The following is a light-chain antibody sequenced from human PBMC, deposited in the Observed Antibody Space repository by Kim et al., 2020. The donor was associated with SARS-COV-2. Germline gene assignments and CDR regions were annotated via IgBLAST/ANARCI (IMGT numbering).Light chain of an antibody. J-gene: IGKJ4*01. Sequence: RATINCKSSQSVLYSSNNKNYLAWYQQNPGQPPKLLIYWASTRESGVPDRFSGSGSGTDFTLTISSLQAEDVAVYYCQQYYGTPLTFGGGTKVEI. CDR2: WAS. V-gene: IGKV4-1*01. CDR1: QSVLYSSNNKNY. CDR3: QQYYGTPLT.